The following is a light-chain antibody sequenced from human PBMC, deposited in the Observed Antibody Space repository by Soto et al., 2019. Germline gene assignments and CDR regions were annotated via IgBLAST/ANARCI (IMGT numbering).Light chain of an antibody. J-gene: IGLJ3*02. CDR1: SSDVGGYQY. CDR3: SSYTSISTWV. CDR2: EVS. V-gene: IGLV2-14*01. Sequence: QSALTQPASVSGSPGQSITISCTGTSSDVGGYQYVSWYQQHPGKVPKLIIYEVSNRPSGVSNRFSGSKSGNTASLTISGLQAEDEADYYCSSYTSISTWVFGGGTQLTVL.